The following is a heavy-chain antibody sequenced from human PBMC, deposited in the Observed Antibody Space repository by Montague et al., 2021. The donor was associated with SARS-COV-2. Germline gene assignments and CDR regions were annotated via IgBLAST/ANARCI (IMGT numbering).Heavy chain of an antibody. V-gene: IGHV4-39*07. D-gene: IGHD3-9*01. CDR2: IYYSGST. J-gene: IGHJ6*02. CDR3: ARDGSLRFEILIGPRHYYYGMDV. Sequence: SETLSLTCSILGSSNSSADRYWTRLSPRPVRSLYWVWCIYYSGSTYYNPSLKSRVTISVDTSKNQFSLKLSSVTAADTAVYYCARDGSLRFEILIGPRHYYYGMDVWGQGTTVTVSS. CDR1: GSSNSSADRY.